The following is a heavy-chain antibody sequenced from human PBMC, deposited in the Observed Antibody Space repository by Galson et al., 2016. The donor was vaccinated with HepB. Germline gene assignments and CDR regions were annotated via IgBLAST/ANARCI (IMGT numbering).Heavy chain of an antibody. CDR3: ARDYFRYYSAN. D-gene: IGHD3-10*01. V-gene: IGHV3-33*01. Sequence: SLRLSCAASGFTFSSYGMHWVRQAPGKGLEWVAIIWYDGSNKYYADSVKGRFTISRDNSKNTLYLQMNSLRAEDTAMYFCARDYFRYYSANWGQGTLVTASS. CDR2: IWYDGSNK. CDR1: GFTFSSYG. J-gene: IGHJ4*02.